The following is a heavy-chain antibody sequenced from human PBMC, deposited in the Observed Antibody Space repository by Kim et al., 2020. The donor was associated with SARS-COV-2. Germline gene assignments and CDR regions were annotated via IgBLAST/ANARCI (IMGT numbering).Heavy chain of an antibody. V-gene: IGHV3-73*01. D-gene: IGHD6-13*01. CDR3: TPLGAAAGTPGDY. J-gene: IGHJ4*02. CDR2: IRSRANSYAT. CDR1: GFTFSGSV. Sequence: GGSLRLSCAASGFTFSGSVIHWVRQASGKGLEWVARIRSRANSYATAYAASVEGRFTISRDDSKNTAYLQMSSLKTEDTAVYYCTPLGAAAGTPGDYWGQGTLVTVSS.